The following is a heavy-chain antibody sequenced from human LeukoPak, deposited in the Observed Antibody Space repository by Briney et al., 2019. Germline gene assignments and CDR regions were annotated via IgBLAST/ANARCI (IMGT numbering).Heavy chain of an antibody. V-gene: IGHV1-2*04. J-gene: IGHJ4*02. Sequence: ASVKVSCKASGYTFTGYYMHWVRQAPGQGLEWMGWINPNSGGTNYAQKFQGWVTVTRDTSISTAYMELSRLRSDDTAVYYCAREVADPYYFDYWGQGTLVTVSS. CDR1: GYTFTGYY. D-gene: IGHD6-19*01. CDR3: AREVADPYYFDY. CDR2: INPNSGGT.